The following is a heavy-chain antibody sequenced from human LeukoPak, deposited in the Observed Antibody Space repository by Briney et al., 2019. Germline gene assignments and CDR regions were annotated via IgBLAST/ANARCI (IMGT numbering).Heavy chain of an antibody. CDR1: GFSFTAYS. J-gene: IGHJ4*02. Sequence: PGGSLGLSCAASGFSFTAYSMNWVRQAPGRGLQWISYIGPGGDTYYADSVTGRFTVSRDTAKNSLYLQMNGLRVEDTAVYYCARRFDSWGQGTLVTVSP. V-gene: IGHV3-69-1*01. CDR3: ARRFDS. CDR2: IGPGGDT.